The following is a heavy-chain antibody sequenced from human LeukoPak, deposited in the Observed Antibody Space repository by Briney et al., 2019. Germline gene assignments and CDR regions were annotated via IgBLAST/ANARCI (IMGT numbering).Heavy chain of an antibody. CDR2: INHSGST. D-gene: IGHD3-16*01. V-gene: IGHV4-34*01. J-gene: IGHJ5*02. CDR3: ARGSRGGYNWFDP. Sequence: SETLSLTCAVYGGSFSGYYWSWIRQPPGKGLEWIGEINHSGSTNYNPSLKSRVTISVDTSKNQFSLKLSSVTAADTALYYCARGSRGGYNWFDPWGQGTLVIVSS. CDR1: GGSFSGYY.